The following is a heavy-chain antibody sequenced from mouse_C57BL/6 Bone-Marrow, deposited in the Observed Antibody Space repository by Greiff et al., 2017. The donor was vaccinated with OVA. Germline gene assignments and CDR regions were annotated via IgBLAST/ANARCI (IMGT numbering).Heavy chain of an antibody. CDR2: IRSKSSNYAT. J-gene: IGHJ3*01. D-gene: IGHD4-1*01. CDR3: VRGLGLSAY. Sequence: EVQLVESGGGLVQPKGSLKLSCAASGFTFNTYAMHWVRQAPGKGLEWVARIRSKSSNYATYYADSVKDRFTISRDDSQRLLYLRMNNLKTEDTAMYYGVRGLGLSAYWGQGTLCTVSA. CDR1: GFTFNTYA. V-gene: IGHV10-3*01.